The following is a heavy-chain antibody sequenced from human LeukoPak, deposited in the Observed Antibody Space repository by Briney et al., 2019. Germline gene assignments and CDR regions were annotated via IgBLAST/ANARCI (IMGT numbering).Heavy chain of an antibody. Sequence: PGGSPSLFCAASGFTFSSYWMHWVRQAPGKGLVWVSRINSDGSSTSYADSVKGRFTISRDNAKNTLYLQMNSLRAEDTAVYYCARGGSIAARPLDYWGQGTLVTVSS. J-gene: IGHJ4*02. CDR1: GFTFSSYW. D-gene: IGHD6-13*01. V-gene: IGHV3-74*01. CDR2: INSDGSST. CDR3: ARGGSIAARPLDY.